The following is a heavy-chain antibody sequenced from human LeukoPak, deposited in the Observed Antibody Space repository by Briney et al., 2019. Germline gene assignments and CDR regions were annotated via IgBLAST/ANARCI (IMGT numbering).Heavy chain of an antibody. CDR2: ISGSGGST. J-gene: IGHJ6*03. CDR3: AKEGTYDFWSGYRIYYYMDV. CDR1: GFTFSNAW. V-gene: IGHV3-23*01. Sequence: PGGSLRLSCTASGFTFSNAWMSWVRQAPGKGLEWVSAISGSGGSTYYADSVKGRFTFSRHNAKNTLYLQMNSLRAEDTAVYYCAKEGTYDFWSGYRIYYYMDVWGKGTTVTVSS. D-gene: IGHD3-3*01.